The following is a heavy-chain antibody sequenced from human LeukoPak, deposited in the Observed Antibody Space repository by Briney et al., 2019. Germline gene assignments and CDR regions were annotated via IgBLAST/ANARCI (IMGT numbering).Heavy chain of an antibody. CDR1: GFTFSSYS. Sequence: GGSLRLSCAASGFTFSSYSMNWVRQAPGKGLEWVSSISSSSSYIYYADSVKGRFTISRDNAKKSLYLQMNSLRAEDTAVYYCARTSPALRGYYYYYMDVWGKGTTVTVSS. CDR3: ARTSPALRGYYYYYMDV. D-gene: IGHD4-17*01. J-gene: IGHJ6*03. V-gene: IGHV3-21*01. CDR2: ISSSSSYI.